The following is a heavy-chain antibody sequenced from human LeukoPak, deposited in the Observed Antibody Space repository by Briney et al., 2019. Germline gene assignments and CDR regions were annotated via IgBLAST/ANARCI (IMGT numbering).Heavy chain of an antibody. V-gene: IGHV1-69*13. CDR3: ARDWDSEVFWFDP. Sequence: SVKVPCKASGGTFSSYAISWVRQAPGQGLEWMGGIIPIFGTANYAQKFQGRVTITADESTSTAYMELSSLRSEGTAVYYCARDWDSEVFWFDPWGQGTLVTVSS. CDR2: IIPIFGTA. J-gene: IGHJ5*02. CDR1: GGTFSSYA. D-gene: IGHD1-14*01.